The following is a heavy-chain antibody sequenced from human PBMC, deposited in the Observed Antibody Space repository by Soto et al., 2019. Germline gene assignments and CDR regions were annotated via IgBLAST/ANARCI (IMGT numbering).Heavy chain of an antibody. CDR2: IYYSGST. J-gene: IGHJ4*02. Sequence: SETLSLTCTVSGGSISSSSYYWGWIRQPPGKGLEWIGSIYYSGSTYYNPSLKSRVTISVDTSKNQFSLKLSSVTAADTAVYYCAVLEPRVIDYWGQGTLVTVSS. CDR3: AVLEPRVIDY. CDR1: GGSISSSSYY. V-gene: IGHV4-39*01.